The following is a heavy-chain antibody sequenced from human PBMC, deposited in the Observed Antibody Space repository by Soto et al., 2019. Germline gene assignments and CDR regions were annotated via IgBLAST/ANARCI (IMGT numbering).Heavy chain of an antibody. CDR2: IYRTGST. CDR1: GGSFTSNNW. CDR3: ASRDPGTSVDY. Sequence: PSEPLSLPCAVSGGSFTSNNWWPWVRQPPGQGLEWIGEIYRTGSTNYNPSLKSRVTISLDKSENQFSLKVTSLTAADTAVYYCASRDPGTSVDYWGQGTLVTVSS. J-gene: IGHJ4*02. D-gene: IGHD1-7*01. V-gene: IGHV4-4*02.